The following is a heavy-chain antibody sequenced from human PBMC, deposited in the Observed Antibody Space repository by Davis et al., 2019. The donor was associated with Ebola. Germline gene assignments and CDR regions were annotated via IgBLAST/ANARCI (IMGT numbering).Heavy chain of an antibody. J-gene: IGHJ4*02. Sequence: GGSLRLSCAASGFTFSMYGMKWVRHAPGKGLEYISGISGSGDITHLADSAKGRFTISRDNSKNTLDRRMNNLGVEDTAGYYCARDSGLRDVDYWGQGALVTVSS. CDR1: GFTFSMYG. V-gene: IGHV3-23*01. CDR3: ARDSGLRDVDY. CDR2: ISGSGDIT. D-gene: IGHD4-17*01.